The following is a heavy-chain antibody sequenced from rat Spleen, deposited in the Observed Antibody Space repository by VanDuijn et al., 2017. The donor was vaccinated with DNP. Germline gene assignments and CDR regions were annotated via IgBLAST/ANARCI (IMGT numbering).Heavy chain of an antibody. V-gene: IGHV5-29*01. Sequence: EVQLVESDGGLVQPGRSMKLSCAASGFTFSNYGMAWVRQAPTKGLEWVATISYDGSSTYYRDSVKGRFTISRDNAKSSLYLQMDSLRSEDTSTYYCAKGQLADYWGQGVMVTVSS. CDR3: AKGQLADY. J-gene: IGHJ2*01. CDR1: GFTFSNYG. D-gene: IGHD1-5*01. CDR2: ISYDGSST.